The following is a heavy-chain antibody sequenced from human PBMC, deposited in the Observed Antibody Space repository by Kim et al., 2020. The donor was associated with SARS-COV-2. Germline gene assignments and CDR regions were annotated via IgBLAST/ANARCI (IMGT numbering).Heavy chain of an antibody. CDR3: ARVHEDSSGYYRDYFDY. V-gene: IGHV4-4*02. CDR2: IYHSGST. CDR1: GGSISSSNW. J-gene: IGHJ4*02. D-gene: IGHD3-22*01. Sequence: GSLSLTCAVSGGSISSSNWWSWVRQPPGKGLEWIGEIYHSGSTNYNPSLKSRVTISVDKSKNQFSLKLSSVTAADTAVYYCARVHEDSSGYYRDYFDYWGQGTLVTVSS.